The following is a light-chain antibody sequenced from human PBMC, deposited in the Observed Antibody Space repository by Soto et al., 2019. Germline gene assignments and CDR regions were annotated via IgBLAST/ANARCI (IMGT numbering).Light chain of an antibody. V-gene: IGKV3-11*01. CDR1: QSVSSY. J-gene: IGKJ4*02. CDR3: QQRSNWL. Sequence: ETVLTQSPATLSLSPGERATLSCRASQSVSSYLAWYQQKPGQAPRLLIYNASNRATGIPARFSGSGPGTDFTLTISSLEPEDFAVYYCQQRSNWLFGGGTRVDIK. CDR2: NAS.